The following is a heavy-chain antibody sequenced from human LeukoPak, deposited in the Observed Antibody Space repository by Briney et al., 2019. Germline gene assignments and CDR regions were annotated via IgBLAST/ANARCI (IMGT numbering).Heavy chain of an antibody. CDR3: ARALPTLIYSSGCQN. J-gene: IGHJ4*02. Sequence: GGSLRLSCAASGFTFSSYSINWVRQAPGKWREWVSSISSSSSYIYYADSVKGRFTISRDNAKNSLYLKMNSLRAEDTAVYYCARALPTLIYSSGCQNWGQGTLVTVSS. CDR1: GFTFSSYS. V-gene: IGHV3-21*01. D-gene: IGHD6-19*01. CDR2: ISSSSSYI.